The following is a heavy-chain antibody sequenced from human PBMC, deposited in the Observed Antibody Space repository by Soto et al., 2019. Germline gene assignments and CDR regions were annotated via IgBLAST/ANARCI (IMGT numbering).Heavy chain of an antibody. V-gene: IGHV1-69*01. CDR3: ARYRGYCSGGSCYHGDYYYYGMDV. Sequence: QVQLVQSGAEVKKPGSSVKVPCKASGGTFSSYAISWVRQAPGQGLEWMGGIIPIFGTANYAQKFQGRVTITADESTSTAYMELSSLRSEDTAVYYCARYRGYCSGGSCYHGDYYYYGMDVWGQGTTVTVSS. CDR1: GGTFSSYA. D-gene: IGHD2-15*01. J-gene: IGHJ6*02. CDR2: IIPIFGTA.